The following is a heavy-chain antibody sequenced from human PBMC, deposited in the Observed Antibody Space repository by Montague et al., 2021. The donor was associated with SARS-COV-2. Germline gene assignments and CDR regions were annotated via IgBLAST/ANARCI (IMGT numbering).Heavy chain of an antibody. V-gene: IGHV4-34*01. D-gene: IGHD5-12*01. CDR1: GGSFSGYY. J-gene: IGHJ4*02. Sequence: SETLSLTCGVFGGSFSGYYWSWIRQTPDMGLEWIGEINDSGSTLYKSSLQGRVSISIDTSNNQFSLKLTSVAAADTAMYFCARETSGYEYYFDVWAREPLSPSPQ. CDR2: INDSGST. CDR3: ARETSGYEYYFDV.